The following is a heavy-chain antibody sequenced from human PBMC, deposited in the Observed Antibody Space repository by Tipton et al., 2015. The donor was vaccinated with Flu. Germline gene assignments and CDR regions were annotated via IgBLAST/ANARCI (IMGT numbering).Heavy chain of an antibody. CDR2: IYYSGST. V-gene: IGHV4-59*08. J-gene: IGHJ6*02. Sequence: TLSLTCTVSGGSISNYYWSWIRQPPGKGLEWIGCIYYSGSTNYNPSLKSRVTISVDTSKNQFSLKLSSVTAADTAVYYCARDSAAHYGMDVWGQGTTVTVSS. D-gene: IGHD6-13*01. CDR1: GGSISNYY. CDR3: ARDSAAHYGMDV.